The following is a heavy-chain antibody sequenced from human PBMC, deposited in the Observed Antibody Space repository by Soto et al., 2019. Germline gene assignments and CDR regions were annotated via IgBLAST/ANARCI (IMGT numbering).Heavy chain of an antibody. V-gene: IGHV4-59*08. D-gene: IGHD3-10*01. CDR2: IYYSGST. J-gene: IGHJ5*02. CDR1: GGSISSYY. Sequence: PSETLSLTCTVSGGSISSYYWSWIRQPPGKGLEWIGYIYYSGSTNYNPSLKSRVTISVDTSKNQFSLKLSSVTAADTAVYYCARRNYYGSGSYYLWGQGTLVTVSS. CDR3: ARRNYYGSGSYYL.